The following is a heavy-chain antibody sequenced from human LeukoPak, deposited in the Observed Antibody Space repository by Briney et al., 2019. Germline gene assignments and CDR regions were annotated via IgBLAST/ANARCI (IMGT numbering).Heavy chain of an antibody. V-gene: IGHV3-21*01. CDR3: ARDRGFGGYCSSTSCPHRYFDY. D-gene: IGHD2-2*01. Sequence: PGGSLRLSCAASGFTFSSYSMNWVRQAPGKGLEWVSSISSSSSYIYYADSVKGRFTISRDNAKNSLYLQMNSLRAEDTAVYYCARDRGFGGYCSSTSCPHRYFDYWGQGTLVTVSS. CDR1: GFTFSSYS. CDR2: ISSSSSYI. J-gene: IGHJ4*02.